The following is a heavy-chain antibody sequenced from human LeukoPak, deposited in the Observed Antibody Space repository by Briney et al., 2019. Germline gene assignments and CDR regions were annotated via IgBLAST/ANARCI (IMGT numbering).Heavy chain of an antibody. CDR3: ARGITVAGTTYFDY. CDR2: INPNSGGT. CDR1: GYTFTGYY. V-gene: IGHV1-2*02. J-gene: IGHJ4*02. Sequence: ASVKVSCKASGYTFTGYYMHWVRQAPGQGLECMGWINPNSGGTNYAQKFQGRVTMTRDTSISTAYMDLSRLRSDDTAVYYCARGITVAGTTYFDYWGQGTLVTVSS. D-gene: IGHD6-19*01.